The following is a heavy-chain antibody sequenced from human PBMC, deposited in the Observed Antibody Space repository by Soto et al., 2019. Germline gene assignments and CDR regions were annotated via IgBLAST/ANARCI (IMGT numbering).Heavy chain of an antibody. CDR2: ISARGGSS. V-gene: IGHV3-23*01. Sequence: VQLLESGGGLVQPGGSLRLSCAASGFSFSSYAMVWVRQAPGKGLEWVSVISARGGSSDFADSVKGRFTIFRENSKNVLSLEMNSLRADDAAIYFCAKGSIEYSASVDNWGQGTLVLVSS. CDR3: AKGSIEYSASVDN. D-gene: IGHD5-12*01. CDR1: GFSFSSYA. J-gene: IGHJ4*02.